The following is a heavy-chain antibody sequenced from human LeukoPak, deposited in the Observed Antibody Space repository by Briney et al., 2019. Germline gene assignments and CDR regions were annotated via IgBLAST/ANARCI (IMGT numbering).Heavy chain of an antibody. CDR1: GYTFTGYS. J-gene: IGHJ4*02. CDR2: INPKSGGT. CDR3: ARAPAKEQFDY. D-gene: IGHD1-26*01. V-gene: IGHV1-2*02. Sequence: ASVKVSRKASGYTFTGYSMHWVRQAPGQGPEWMGLINPKSGGTNYAQKFQGRVTMTRDTSISTAYMELSRLRSDDTAVYYCARAPAKEQFDYWGQGTLVTVSS.